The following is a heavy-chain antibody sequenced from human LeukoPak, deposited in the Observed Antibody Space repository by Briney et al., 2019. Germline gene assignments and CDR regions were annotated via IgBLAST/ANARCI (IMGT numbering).Heavy chain of an antibody. V-gene: IGHV4-30-4*01. CDR1: GGSISSGDYY. D-gene: IGHD6-19*01. J-gene: IGHJ4*02. Sequence: SETLSLTCTVSGGSISSGDYYWSWIRQPPGKGLEWIGYIYYSGSTYYNPSLKSRVTISVDTSKNQFPLKLSSVTAADTAVYYCARDRDSSGSYFDYWGQGTLVTVSS. CDR3: ARDRDSSGSYFDY. CDR2: IYYSGST.